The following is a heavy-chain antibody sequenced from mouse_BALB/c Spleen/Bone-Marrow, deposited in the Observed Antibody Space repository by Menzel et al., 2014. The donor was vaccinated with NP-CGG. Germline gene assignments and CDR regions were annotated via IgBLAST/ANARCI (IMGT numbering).Heavy chain of an antibody. CDR2: IDPANGNT. CDR1: GFNIKDTY. CDR3: ARWVDHALDY. J-gene: IGHJ4*01. D-gene: IGHD1-1*02. Sequence: FQFPQSRASPVKPCASAQLSCTASGFNIKDTYMHWVKQRPEQGLEWIGRIDPANGNTKYDPKFQGKATITADTSSNTAYLQLSSLASEDTAVYYCARWVDHALDYCRHGTSVTVPS. V-gene: IGHV14-3*02.